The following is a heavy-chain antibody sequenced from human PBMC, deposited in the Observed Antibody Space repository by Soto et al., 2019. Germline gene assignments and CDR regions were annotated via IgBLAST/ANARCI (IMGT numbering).Heavy chain of an antibody. CDR3: AISVVVDDGNYATWYVDL. CDR1: GYSFTNYG. Sequence: QVQLVQSGAEVKKPGASVKVSCKASGYSFTNYGITWVRQAPGQGLEWMGWISGNNGKTNSAQKVQGRDPMTTDTSTSTAYMELRSLRSDDTAVYYCAISVVVDDGNYATWYVDLWGRGTLVTVSS. V-gene: IGHV1-18*01. J-gene: IGHJ2*01. D-gene: IGHD4-17*01. CDR2: ISGNNGKT.